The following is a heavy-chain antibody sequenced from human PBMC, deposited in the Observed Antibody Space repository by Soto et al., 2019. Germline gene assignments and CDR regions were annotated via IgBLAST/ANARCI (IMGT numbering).Heavy chain of an antibody. Sequence: SVKVSCKASGGTFSSYAISWVRQAPGQGLEWMGGIIPIFGTANYAQKFQGRVTITADESTSTAYMELSSLRSEDTAVYYCARIGGVDTAMVTHYYYYGMDVWGQGTTVTVSS. J-gene: IGHJ6*02. CDR1: GGTFSSYA. V-gene: IGHV1-69*13. CDR3: ARIGGVDTAMVTHYYYYGMDV. D-gene: IGHD5-18*01. CDR2: IIPIFGTA.